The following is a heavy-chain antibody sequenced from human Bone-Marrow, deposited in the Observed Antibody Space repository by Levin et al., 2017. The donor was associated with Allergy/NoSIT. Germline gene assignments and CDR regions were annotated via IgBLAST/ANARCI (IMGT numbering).Heavy chain of an antibody. CDR2: IYSGGST. CDR3: GYIYGGVDH. J-gene: IGHJ5*02. D-gene: IGHD5-18*01. Sequence: PGGSLRLSCATSGLTVSNNQLNWVRQAPGKGLEWVSVIYSGGSTNYADSVKGRFTISRDNSKNTLYLQMNNLRPEDTAVYYCGYIYGGVDHWGQGTLVTVSS. V-gene: IGHV3-66*02. CDR1: GLTVSNNQ.